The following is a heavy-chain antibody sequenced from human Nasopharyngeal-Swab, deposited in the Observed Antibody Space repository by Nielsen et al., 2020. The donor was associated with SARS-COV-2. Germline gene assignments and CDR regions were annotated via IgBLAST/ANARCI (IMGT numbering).Heavy chain of an antibody. CDR3: AKDLAGSQTS. Sequence: GESLKISCAASGFTFSSYAMSWVRQAPGKGLEWVSVIYSGGSSTYYADSVKGRFTISRDNSKNTLYLQMNSLRAEDTAVYYCAKDLAGSQTSWGQGTPVTVSS. V-gene: IGHV3-23*03. CDR1: GFTFSSYA. D-gene: IGHD1-26*01. J-gene: IGHJ4*02. CDR2: IYSGGSST.